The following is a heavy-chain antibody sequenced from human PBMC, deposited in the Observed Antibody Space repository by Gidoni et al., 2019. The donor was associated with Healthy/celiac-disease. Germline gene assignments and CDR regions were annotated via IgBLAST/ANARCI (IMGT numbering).Heavy chain of an antibody. CDR3: ANIHYYDSSGYYDNDAFDI. V-gene: IGHV3-9*01. D-gene: IGHD3-22*01. CDR2: ISWNSGSI. CDR1: GFTFDDYA. Sequence: EVQLVASGGGLVQPGRSLRLSCAASGFTFDDYAMHWVRQAPGKGLEWVSGISWNSGSIGYADSVKGRFTISRDNAKNSLYLQMNSLRAEDTALYYCANIHYYDSSGYYDNDAFDIWGQGTMVTVSS. J-gene: IGHJ3*02.